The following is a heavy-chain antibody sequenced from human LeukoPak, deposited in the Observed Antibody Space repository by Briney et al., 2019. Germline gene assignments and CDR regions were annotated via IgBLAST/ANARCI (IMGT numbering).Heavy chain of an antibody. CDR3: AKDRGDCYDY. D-gene: IGHD2-21*01. V-gene: IGHV3-30*02. CDR2: IRYDGSDK. CDR1: GFSFSSHG. J-gene: IGHJ4*02. Sequence: PGGSLRLSCAASGFSFSSHGMHWVRQAPGKGLEWVAFIRYDGSDKFYADSVKGRFTISRDNSKNTLFLQMNSLRAEDTAVYYCAKDRGDCYDYWGQGTLVTVSS.